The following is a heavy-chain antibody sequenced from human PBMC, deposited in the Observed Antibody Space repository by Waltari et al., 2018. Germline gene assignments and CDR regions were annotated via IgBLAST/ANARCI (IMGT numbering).Heavy chain of an antibody. Sequence: QVQLVQSGAEVKKPGSSVKVSCKASGGTFSSYAISWGRQAPGQGLEWMGGIIPIFGTANYAQKFQGRFTITADESTSTAYMELSSLRSEDTAVYYCASGLLVRGVITRTDGMDVWGQGTTVTVSS. CDR3: ASGLLVRGVITRTDGMDV. J-gene: IGHJ6*02. CDR1: GGTFSSYA. CDR2: IIPIFGTA. V-gene: IGHV1-69*01. D-gene: IGHD3-10*01.